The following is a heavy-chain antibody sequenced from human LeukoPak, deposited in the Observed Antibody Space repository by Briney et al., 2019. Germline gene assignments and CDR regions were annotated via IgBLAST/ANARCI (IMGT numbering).Heavy chain of an antibody. Sequence: ASVKVSCKASGYTFTGYYIHWVRQALGQGLEWMGRINPNNGATNYAQKFQGRVTVTRDTSISIVYMELRRLRSDDTAVYYCARDLKYQLLLGWFDPWGQGSLVTVSS. V-gene: IGHV1-2*06. J-gene: IGHJ5*02. CDR1: GYTFTGYY. D-gene: IGHD2-21*01. CDR2: INPNNGAT. CDR3: ARDLKYQLLLGWFDP.